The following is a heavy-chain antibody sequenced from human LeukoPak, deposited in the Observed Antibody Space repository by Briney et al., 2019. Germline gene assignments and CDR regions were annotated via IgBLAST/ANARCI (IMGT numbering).Heavy chain of an antibody. CDR3: ARRGFDYYYYYYMDV. CDR1: GGSISSSSYY. J-gene: IGHJ6*03. D-gene: IGHD3-10*01. V-gene: IGHV4-39*01. Sequence: PSETLSLTCTVSGGSISSSSYYWGWVRQPPGKGLEGIGSIYYSGSTYYNPSLKSRVTISVDTSKNQFSLKLSSVTAADTAVYYCARRGFDYYYYYYMDVWGKGTTVTVSS. CDR2: IYYSGST.